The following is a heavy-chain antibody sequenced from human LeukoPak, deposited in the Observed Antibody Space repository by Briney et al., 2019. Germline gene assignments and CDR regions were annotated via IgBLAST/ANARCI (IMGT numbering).Heavy chain of an antibody. D-gene: IGHD6-19*01. J-gene: IGHJ4*02. CDR1: GFTFDDYA. Sequence: GGPLRLSCAASGFTFDDYAMHWVRQAPGKGLEWVSLISGDGGSTYYADSVKGRFTISRDNSKNSLYLQMNSLRTEDTALYYCAKDQGSSGWTRPFDYWGQGTLVTVSS. CDR2: ISGDGGST. V-gene: IGHV3-43*02. CDR3: AKDQGSSGWTRPFDY.